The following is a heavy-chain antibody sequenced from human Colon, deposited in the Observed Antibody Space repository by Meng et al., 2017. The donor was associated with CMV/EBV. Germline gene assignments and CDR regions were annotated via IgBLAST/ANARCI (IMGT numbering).Heavy chain of an antibody. D-gene: IGHD6-6*01. J-gene: IGHJ4*02. V-gene: IGHV3-13*01. CDR2: IDTAGDT. Sequence: GESLKISCAASGFTFSNHDIHCVRQVPGDGLEWVTAIDTAGDTYYSASVKGRFTISRENAKNSLYLQMDSVRVEDTAVYYCARDVGSSTSMDYWGQGTLVTVSS. CDR1: GFTFSNHD. CDR3: ARDVGSSTSMDY.